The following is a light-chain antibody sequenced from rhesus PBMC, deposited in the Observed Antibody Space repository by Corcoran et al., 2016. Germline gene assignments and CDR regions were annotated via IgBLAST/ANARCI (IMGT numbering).Light chain of an antibody. CDR1: QSLLYSSNNKNY. CDR3: QQSYSSPFT. J-gene: IGKJ3*01. V-gene: IGKV4-1*01. CDR2: WAS. Sequence: DIVMTQSPDSLAVSLGERVTINCKSSQSLLYSSNNKNYLAWYQQKPGQAPQLLIYWASTRDSGVPNRFSGSGSGTDFTLTISGLQAEDVAFYYCQQSYSSPFTFGPGTKLDIK.